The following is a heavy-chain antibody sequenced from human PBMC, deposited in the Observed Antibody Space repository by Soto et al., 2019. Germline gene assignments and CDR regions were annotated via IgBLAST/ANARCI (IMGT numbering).Heavy chain of an antibody. D-gene: IGHD2-21*02. CDR3: ARDQGDG. J-gene: IGHJ4*02. CDR2: IWYDGSDT. V-gene: IGHV3-33*01. Sequence: GSRRLSCAVSGFSLSSYGMHWVRQAPGKGLEWVAVIWYDGSDTYYADSVKGRFTISRDNSKNTLYLQMNSLRAEDTAVYYCARDQGDGWGQGTLVTVS. CDR1: GFSLSSYG.